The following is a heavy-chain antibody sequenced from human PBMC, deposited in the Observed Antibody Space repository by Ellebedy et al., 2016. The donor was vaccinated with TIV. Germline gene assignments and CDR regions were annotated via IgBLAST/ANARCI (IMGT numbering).Heavy chain of an antibody. CDR3: ARDSPPVSSRFEY. CDR2: IGQDGSER. J-gene: IGHJ4*02. Sequence: GESLKISCAASGFTFSSNWMSWVCQAPGKGLEWVANIGQDGSERYYVDSVKGRFTISRDNAKNSLYLQMNSLRADDTAVYYCARDSPPVSSRFEYWGQGTPVTVSS. CDR1: GFTFSSNW. V-gene: IGHV3-7*01. D-gene: IGHD5/OR15-5a*01.